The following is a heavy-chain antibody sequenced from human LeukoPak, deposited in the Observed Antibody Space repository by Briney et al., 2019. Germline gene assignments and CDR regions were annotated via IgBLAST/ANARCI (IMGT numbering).Heavy chain of an antibody. J-gene: IGHJ3*02. D-gene: IGHD1-26*01. Sequence: GRSLRLSCAASGFTFSKYAMHWVRQTPGKGLEWVAAIWNGGSDENYGDSVKGRFTIFSDNSKNKLYLQMNSLSAEDMAVYYCAFEIGRSQGAFDIWRQGTMITVPS. CDR1: GFTFSKYA. CDR3: AFEIGRSQGAFDI. V-gene: IGHV3-33*01. CDR2: IWNGGSDE.